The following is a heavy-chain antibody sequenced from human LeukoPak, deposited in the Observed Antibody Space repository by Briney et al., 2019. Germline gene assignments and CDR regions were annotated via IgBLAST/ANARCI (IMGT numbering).Heavy chain of an antibody. CDR2: IFYSGST. CDR1: GGSISSSSYY. Sequence: SETLSLTCTVSGGSISSSSYYWGWIRQPPGKGPEWIGSIFYSGSTYYNVSLESRVTISVDTSRNQFFLKLNSVTAADTAVYYCARLQRGGTYWLYYFDSWGQGTLVTVSS. CDR3: ARLQRGGTYWLYYFDS. D-gene: IGHD1-26*01. J-gene: IGHJ4*02. V-gene: IGHV4-39*01.